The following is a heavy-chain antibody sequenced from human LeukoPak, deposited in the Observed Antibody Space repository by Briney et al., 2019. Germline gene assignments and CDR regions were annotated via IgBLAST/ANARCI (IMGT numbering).Heavy chain of an antibody. J-gene: IGHJ6*02. CDR1: GYTFTGYY. CDR2: INPNSGGT. D-gene: IGHD5-18*01. V-gene: IGHV1-2*02. Sequence: GASVKVSCKASGYTFTGYYMHWVRQAPGQGLEWMGWINPNSGGTNYAQKFQGRVSMTRDTSISTAYMELSRLRSDDTAVYYCASSSRPGYSYGYGLNMDVWGQGTAVAVSS. CDR3: ASSSRPGYSYGYGLNMDV.